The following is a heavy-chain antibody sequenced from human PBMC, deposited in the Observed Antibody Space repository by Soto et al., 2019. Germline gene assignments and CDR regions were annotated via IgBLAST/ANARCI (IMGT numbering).Heavy chain of an antibody. CDR3: AKDSWYFDL. CDR1: GFIFNTYS. D-gene: IGHD6-13*01. Sequence: GGSLRLSCAASGFIFNTYSMDWVRQAPGKGLEWVASISPSGSSTSYADSVKGRFTISRDNAKNTVSLQMNSLRAEDTGVYYCAKDSWYFDLWSQGSLVTVSS. CDR2: ISPSGSST. J-gene: IGHJ4*02. V-gene: IGHV3-74*01.